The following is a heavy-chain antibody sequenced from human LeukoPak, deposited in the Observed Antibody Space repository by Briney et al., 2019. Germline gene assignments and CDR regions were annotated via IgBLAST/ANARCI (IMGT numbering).Heavy chain of an antibody. CDR1: GYNFTSSW. CDR3: ARLRSDAFDI. V-gene: IGHV5-51*01. Sequence: GESLKISFEGSGYNFTSSWIGWVRQMPGKGLEWMGIMYPGDSDTGYSPSFQGHVTISSDKSISTAYLQWSSLKASDTAMYFCARLRSDAFDIWGQGTMVTVSS. CDR2: MYPGDSDT. J-gene: IGHJ3*02.